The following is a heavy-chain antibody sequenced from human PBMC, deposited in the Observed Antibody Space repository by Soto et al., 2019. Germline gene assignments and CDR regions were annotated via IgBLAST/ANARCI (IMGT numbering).Heavy chain of an antibody. CDR1: GGTFSSYA. D-gene: IGHD6-13*01. CDR2: IIPILGTA. V-gene: IGHV1-69*01. CDR3: ARRRQQQPNPTYQYYCGMDV. Sequence: QVQLVQSGAEVKKPGSSVKVSCKASGGTFSSYAISWVRQAPGQGLEWMGGIIPILGTANYAQKFQGRVTITADESPSTAYMELSRLGPENTAEYYCARRRQQQPNPTYQYYCGMDVWGQGPTVTVSS. J-gene: IGHJ6*02.